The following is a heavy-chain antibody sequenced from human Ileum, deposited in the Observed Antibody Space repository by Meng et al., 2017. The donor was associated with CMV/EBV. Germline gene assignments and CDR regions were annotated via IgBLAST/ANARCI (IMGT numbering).Heavy chain of an antibody. D-gene: IGHD3-3*01. CDR3: TTGWRITIFGVVTYFDY. CDR1: GFTFSSYW. Sequence: GESLKISCAASGFTFSSYWMSWVRQAPGKGLEWVGRIKSKTDGGTTDYAAPVKGRFTISRDDSKNTLYLQMNSLKTEDTAVYYCTTGWRITIFGVVTYFDYWGQGTLVTVSS. CDR2: IKSKTDGGTT. J-gene: IGHJ4*02. V-gene: IGHV3-15*01.